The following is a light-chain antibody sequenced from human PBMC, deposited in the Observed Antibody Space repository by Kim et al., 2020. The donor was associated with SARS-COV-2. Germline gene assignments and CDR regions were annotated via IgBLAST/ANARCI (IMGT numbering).Light chain of an antibody. J-gene: IGKJ4*01. CDR3: QQANTFPRA. CDR2: GGS. CDR1: QDISNW. Sequence: DIQMTQSPSSVSASVGDRVTITCRASQDISNWLGWYQQTPGKAPKLLIYGGSTLQSGVPSRFSGGGSGTYFTLTISSLQPEDFAPYYCQQANTFPRAFGGGTKVGIK. V-gene: IGKV1-12*01.